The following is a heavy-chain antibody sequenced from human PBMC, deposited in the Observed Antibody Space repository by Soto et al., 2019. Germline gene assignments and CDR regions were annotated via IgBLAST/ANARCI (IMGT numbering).Heavy chain of an antibody. CDR2: ISAYNGNT. Sequence: RASLKVSCKASGYTFTSYGISWVRQAPGQGLEWMGWISAYNGNTNYAQKLQGRVTMTTDTSTSTAYMELRSLRSDDTAVYYCARVKDSDYHNWFDPWGQGTLVTVSS. D-gene: IGHD3-22*01. J-gene: IGHJ5*02. V-gene: IGHV1-18*01. CDR3: ARVKDSDYHNWFDP. CDR1: GYTFTSYG.